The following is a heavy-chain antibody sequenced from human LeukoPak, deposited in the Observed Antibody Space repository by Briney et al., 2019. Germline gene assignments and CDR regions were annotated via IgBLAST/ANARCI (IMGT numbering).Heavy chain of an antibody. CDR1: GFTFSGSA. J-gene: IGHJ4*02. V-gene: IGHV3-73*01. CDR3: TSHTRSIVATTRTDY. Sequence: HPGGSLKLSCAASGFTFSGSAMHWVRQASGKGLEWVGRIRSKANGYATAYAASVKGRFTISRDDSKNTAYLQMNSLKTEDTAVYYCTSHTRSIVATTRTDYWGQGTLVTVSS. CDR2: IRSKANGYAT. D-gene: IGHD5-12*01.